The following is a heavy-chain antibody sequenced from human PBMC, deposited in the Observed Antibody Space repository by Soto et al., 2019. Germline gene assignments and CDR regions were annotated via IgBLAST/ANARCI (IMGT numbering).Heavy chain of an antibody. CDR1: GFTFANYA. Sequence: VGSLRLSCAASGFTFANYAMSWVRQAPGKGLEWVAGISASGRDTYYADSVKDRFTISRDSSKNTLYLQMTSPRAEDTAKYFCAKGKTTGWYYFDYWGQGTLVTVSS. D-gene: IGHD6-19*01. CDR2: ISASGRDT. V-gene: IGHV3-23*01. J-gene: IGHJ4*02. CDR3: AKGKTTGWYYFDY.